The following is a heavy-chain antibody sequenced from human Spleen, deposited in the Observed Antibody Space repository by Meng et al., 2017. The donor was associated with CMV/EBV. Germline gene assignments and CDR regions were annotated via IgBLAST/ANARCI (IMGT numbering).Heavy chain of an antibody. J-gene: IGHJ5*02. V-gene: IGHV2-5*01. Sequence: SGPTLVKPTQTLTLTCTFSGFSLNTGAVGVGWSRQHPGEALEWLALIHWSDNKHCSPSLHSILTVTRDTSKNQVVLSMTTMDPVDTATYYCVHKILGGQIEIDWFDPWGPGTLVTVSS. D-gene: IGHD2/OR15-2a*01. CDR3: VHKILGGQIEIDWFDP. CDR2: IHWSDNK. CDR1: GFSLNTGAVG.